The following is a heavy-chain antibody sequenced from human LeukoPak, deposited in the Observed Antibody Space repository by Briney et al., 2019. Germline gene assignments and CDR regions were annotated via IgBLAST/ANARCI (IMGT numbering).Heavy chain of an antibody. D-gene: IGHD3-10*02. CDR3: ARDPNVLGITPYYFDF. V-gene: IGHV3-9*01. CDR2: ISWNSGSI. J-gene: IGHJ4*02. Sequence: GRSLRLSCAASGFTFDDYAMHWVRQAPGKGLEWVSGISWNSGSIGYADSVKGRFTISRDNAKNSLFLKTDTLRGDDTGIYYCARDPNVLGITPYYFDFWGQGTLVTVSS. CDR1: GFTFDDYA.